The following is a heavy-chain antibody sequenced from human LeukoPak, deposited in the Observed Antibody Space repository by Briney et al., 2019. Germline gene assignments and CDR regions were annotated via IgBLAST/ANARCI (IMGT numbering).Heavy chain of an antibody. V-gene: IGHV3-74*01. CDR1: GNYW. D-gene: IGHD2/OR15-2a*01. Sequence: GGSLRLTCAASGNYWMHWVRQAPGKGLVWVSHINSDGSWTSYADSVKGRFTISKGNAKNTVYLQMNSLRAEDTAVYYCVSFYETYWGRGTLVTVSS. J-gene: IGHJ4*02. CDR3: VSFYETY. CDR2: INSDGSWT.